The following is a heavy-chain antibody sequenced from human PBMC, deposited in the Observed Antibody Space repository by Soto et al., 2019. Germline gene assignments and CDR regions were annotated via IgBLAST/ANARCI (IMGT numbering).Heavy chain of an antibody. V-gene: IGHV3-15*01. D-gene: IGHD3-10*01. CDR1: GFTFSNYW. J-gene: IGHJ4*02. Sequence: PGGSLRLSCAASGFTFSNYWMVWVRQAPGKGLEWVGRIKSKTDGGTTDYAAPVKGRFTISRDDSKNTLYLQMNSLKTEDTAVYYCTTDRGDGYNTYYFDYWGQGTLVTVSS. CDR3: TTDRGDGYNTYYFDY. CDR2: IKSKTDGGTT.